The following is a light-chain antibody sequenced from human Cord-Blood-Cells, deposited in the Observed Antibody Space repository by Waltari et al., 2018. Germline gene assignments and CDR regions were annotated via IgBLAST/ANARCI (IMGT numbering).Light chain of an antibody. CDR1: QSISSW. CDR3: QQYNSYSPYT. J-gene: IGKJ2*01. CDR2: DAS. V-gene: IGKV1-5*01. Sequence: IQMTKSPSTLSASVGERVTITCRASQSISSWLAWYQQKPGKAPKLLIYDASSLESGVPSRFSGSGSGTEFTLTISSLQPDDFATYYCQQYNSYSPYTFGQGTKLEIK.